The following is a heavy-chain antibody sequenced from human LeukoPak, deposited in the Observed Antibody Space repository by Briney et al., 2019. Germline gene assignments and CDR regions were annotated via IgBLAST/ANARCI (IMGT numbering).Heavy chain of an antibody. V-gene: IGHV3-48*04. CDR2: ISSSSTI. J-gene: IGHJ4*02. CDR1: GFTFSSYS. Sequence: PGGSLRLSCAASGFTFSSYSMNWVRQAPGKGLEWVSFISSSSTIYYADSVKGRFTISRDNAKNSLYLQMNSLRAEDTAVYYCARDRVGSYSAIDYWGQGTLVTVSS. CDR3: ARDRVGSYSAIDY. D-gene: IGHD1-26*01.